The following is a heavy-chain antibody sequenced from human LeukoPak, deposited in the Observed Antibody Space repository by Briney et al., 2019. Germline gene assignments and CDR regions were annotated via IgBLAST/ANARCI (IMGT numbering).Heavy chain of an antibody. CDR1: GFTFSTYS. J-gene: IGHJ4*02. Sequence: GGSLRLSCAASGFTFSTYSMKWVRQAPGKGLEWVSYISDSGAMYYADSVRGRFTISRENAQNSLFLQVNSLRAEDTAVYYCARDGGYRGYDADCWGQGTLVTVSS. CDR2: ISDSGAM. V-gene: IGHV3-48*01. CDR3: ARDGGYRGYDADC. D-gene: IGHD5-12*01.